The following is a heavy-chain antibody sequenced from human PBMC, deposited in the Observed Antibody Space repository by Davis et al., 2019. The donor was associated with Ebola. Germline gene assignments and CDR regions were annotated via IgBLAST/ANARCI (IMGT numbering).Heavy chain of an antibody. J-gene: IGHJ5*02. CDR1: GYTFTSYG. D-gene: IGHD3-22*01. CDR2: TSAYNGNT. Sequence: AASVPVSCKASGYTFTSYGISWVRQAPGQGLEWMGWTSAYNGNTNYAQKLQGRVTMTTDTSTSTAYMELRRLRSDDTAGDYCARGITMIEVGWFDPWGQGTLVTVSS. CDR3: ARGITMIEVGWFDP. V-gene: IGHV1-18*01.